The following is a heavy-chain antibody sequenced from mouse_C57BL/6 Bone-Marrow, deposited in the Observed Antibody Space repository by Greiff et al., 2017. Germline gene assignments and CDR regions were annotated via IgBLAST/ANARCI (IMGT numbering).Heavy chain of an antibody. V-gene: IGHV3-8*01. D-gene: IGHD2-3*01. CDR1: GYSITSDY. Sequence: EVQGVESGPGLAKPSQTLSLTCSVTGYSITSDYWNWIRQFPGHKLEYIGYISYSGSTYYNPSLNSRISITRDTTKNQYYLQLKSVTTEDTATYYCARIYDGYVDYWGQGTSVTVSS. CDR3: ARIYDGYVDY. CDR2: ISYSGST. J-gene: IGHJ4*01.